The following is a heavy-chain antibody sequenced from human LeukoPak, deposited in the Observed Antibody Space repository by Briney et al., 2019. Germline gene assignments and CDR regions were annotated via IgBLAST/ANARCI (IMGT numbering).Heavy chain of an antibody. J-gene: IGHJ4*02. CDR1: GFTFSNAW. Sequence: GGSLRLSCAASGFTFSNAWMSWVRQAPGKGLEWVGRIKSKTDGGTTDYAAPVKGRFTISKDDSKNTLYLQMNSLKTEDTAVYYCTTGPTRYSDWLLYDPIDYWGQGTLVTVSS. D-gene: IGHD3-9*01. CDR2: IKSKTDGGTT. V-gene: IGHV3-15*01. CDR3: TTGPTRYSDWLLYDPIDY.